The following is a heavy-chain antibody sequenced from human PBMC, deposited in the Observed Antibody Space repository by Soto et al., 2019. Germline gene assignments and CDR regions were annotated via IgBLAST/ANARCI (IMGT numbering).Heavy chain of an antibody. CDR2: IIPIFGTA. Sequence: QVQLVQSGAEVKKPGSSVKVSCNASGGTFSSYAISWVRQAPGQGLEWMGGIIPIFGTANYAQKFQGRVTITTEKSTTRAYMELSSMRSEDTAVYYCARGGYGSGCYYWFAHFGQGTLVTVSS. CDR3: ARGGYGSGCYYWFAH. J-gene: IGHJ5*02. CDR1: GGTFSSYA. V-gene: IGHV1-69*06. D-gene: IGHD6-19*01.